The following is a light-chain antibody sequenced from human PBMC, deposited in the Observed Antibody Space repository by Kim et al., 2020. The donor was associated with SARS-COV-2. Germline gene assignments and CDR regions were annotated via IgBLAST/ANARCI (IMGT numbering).Light chain of an antibody. CDR2: GEN. Sequence: SSELTQDPAVSVALGQTVRITCRGDSLRTFYASWYQQKPRQAPVLVLYGENDRPSGIPGRFSGSISGDTASLTITGILAEDEADYYCNSRDSSGDHQGVFGGGTQLTVL. CDR1: SLRTFY. V-gene: IGLV3-19*01. J-gene: IGLJ3*02. CDR3: NSRDSSGDHQGV.